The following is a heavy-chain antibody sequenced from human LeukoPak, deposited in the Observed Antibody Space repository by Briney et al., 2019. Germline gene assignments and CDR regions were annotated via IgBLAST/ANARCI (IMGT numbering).Heavy chain of an antibody. CDR3: ARGDRTIGY. Sequence: PSETLSLTCTVSGGSISSSSYYWGWIRQPPGKGLEWIGSIYYSGSTYYNPSLKSRVTISVDTSKNQFSLKLSSVTAADTAVYYCARGDRTIGYWGQGTLVTVSS. J-gene: IGHJ4*02. CDR2: IYYSGST. D-gene: IGHD3/OR15-3a*01. CDR1: GGSISSSSYY. V-gene: IGHV4-39*07.